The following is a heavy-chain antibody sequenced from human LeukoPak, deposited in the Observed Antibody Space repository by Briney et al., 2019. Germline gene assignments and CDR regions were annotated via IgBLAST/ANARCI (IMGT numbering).Heavy chain of an antibody. J-gene: IGHJ4*02. Sequence: GGSLRLSCAASGFTFSSYAMSWVRQAPGKGLEWVSAISGSGGSTYYADSVKGRFTISRDNSKSTLYLQMNSLRAEDTAVYYCANVRNFFHGSGSYSPFDYWGQGTLVTVSS. CDR2: ISGSGGST. CDR3: ANVRNFFHGSGSYSPFDY. CDR1: GFTFSSYA. D-gene: IGHD3-10*01. V-gene: IGHV3-23*01.